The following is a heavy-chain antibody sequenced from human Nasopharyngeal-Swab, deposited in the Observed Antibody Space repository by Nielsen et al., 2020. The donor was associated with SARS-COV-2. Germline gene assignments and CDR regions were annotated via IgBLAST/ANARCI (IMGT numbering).Heavy chain of an antibody. V-gene: IGHV1-69*13. Sequence: SVKVSCNASGGTFSSYAISWVRQAPGQGLEWMGGIIPIFGTANYAQKFQGRVTITADESTSTAYMELSSLRSEDTAVYYCSRDPQLRYFDWSIEVDYYYGMDVWGQGTTVTVSS. CDR2: IIPIFGTA. D-gene: IGHD3-9*01. CDR3: SRDPQLRYFDWSIEVDYYYGMDV. J-gene: IGHJ6*02. CDR1: GGTFSSYA.